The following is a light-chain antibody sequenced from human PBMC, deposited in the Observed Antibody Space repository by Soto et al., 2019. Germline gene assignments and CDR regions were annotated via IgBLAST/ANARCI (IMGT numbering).Light chain of an antibody. Sequence: QSALTQPASVSGSPGQSITISCTGTSSDVGGYNYVSWYQQHPGKAPKLMIYEVSNRPSGVSNRFSGSKSGNTASLTLSGLQAEDEADYYCVSYASSAARVFGTGTQLTVL. CDR2: EVS. CDR1: SSDVGGYNY. J-gene: IGLJ1*01. CDR3: VSYASSAARV. V-gene: IGLV2-14*01.